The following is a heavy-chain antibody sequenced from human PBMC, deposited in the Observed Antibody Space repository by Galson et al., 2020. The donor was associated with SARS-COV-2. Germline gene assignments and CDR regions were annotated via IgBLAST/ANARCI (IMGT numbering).Heavy chain of an antibody. J-gene: IGHJ4*02. CDR3: AKDLGGYSGSYFEFDY. D-gene: IGHD1-26*01. CDR2: ISVSGGST. V-gene: IGHV3-23*01. Sequence: GGSLRLSCAASGFTFSSYAMSWVRQAPGKGLEWVSAISVSGGSTYYADSVKGRFTISRDNSKNTLYLQMNSLRAEDTAVYYCAKDLGGYSGSYFEFDYWGQGTLVTVSS. CDR1: GFTFSSYA.